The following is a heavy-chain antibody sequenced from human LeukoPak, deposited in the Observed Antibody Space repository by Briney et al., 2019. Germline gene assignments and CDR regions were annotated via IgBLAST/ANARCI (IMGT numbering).Heavy chain of an antibody. Sequence: SETLSLTCTVSGGSISSYYWGWIRQPPGKGLEWIGYIYYSGSTNYNPSLKSRVTISVDTSKNQFSLKLSSVTAADTAVYYCAKYGDYGKGDDYFDYWGQGTLVTVSS. CDR1: GGSISSYY. CDR2: IYYSGST. V-gene: IGHV4-59*08. D-gene: IGHD4-17*01. J-gene: IGHJ4*02. CDR3: AKYGDYGKGDDYFDY.